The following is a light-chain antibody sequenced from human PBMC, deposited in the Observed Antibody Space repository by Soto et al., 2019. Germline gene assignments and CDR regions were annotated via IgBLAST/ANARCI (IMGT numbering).Light chain of an antibody. CDR1: RGIGIF. J-gene: IGKJ2*01. Sequence: DIQMTQSPSSLSASVGDGVTFTCRASRGIGIFLAWYQQRPGKVPKLLIYAASTLQSGVPSRFSGSGSGTDFTLSISSLQPEDVATYYCQQYNSAPYTFGQGTKLEIK. CDR3: QQYNSAPYT. V-gene: IGKV1-27*01. CDR2: AAS.